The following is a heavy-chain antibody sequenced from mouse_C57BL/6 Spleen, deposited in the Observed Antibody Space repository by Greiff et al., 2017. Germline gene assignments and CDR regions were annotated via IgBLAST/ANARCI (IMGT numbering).Heavy chain of an antibody. D-gene: IGHD2-5*01. CDR1: GFSLTSYG. J-gene: IGHJ3*01. Sequence: QVQLKQSGPGLVQPSQSLSITCTVSGFSLTSYGVHWVRQSPGKGLEWLGVIWSGGSTDYNADFISRLSISKDNSKSQVFFKMNSLQADDTAIYYCASGSNYDRFAYWGQGTLVTVSA. V-gene: IGHV2-2*01. CDR2: IWSGGST. CDR3: ASGSNYDRFAY.